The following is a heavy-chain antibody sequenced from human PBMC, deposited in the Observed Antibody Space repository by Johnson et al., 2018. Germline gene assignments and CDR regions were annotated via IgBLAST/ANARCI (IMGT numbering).Heavy chain of an antibody. Sequence: LVESGGGVVHSGRSLRLTCAASGFTFSRYGMHWVRQVPGKGLDWVAVISNDGSYEYYADSVKGRFTISRDNFRNTVYLQMNSLRAADTAVYYCAKDHGAGINGRMEFFDYWGQGTLVTVSS. J-gene: IGHJ4*02. CDR3: AKDHGAGINGRMEFFDY. D-gene: IGHD3-10*01. CDR2: ISNDGSYE. CDR1: GFTFSRYG. V-gene: IGHV3-30*18.